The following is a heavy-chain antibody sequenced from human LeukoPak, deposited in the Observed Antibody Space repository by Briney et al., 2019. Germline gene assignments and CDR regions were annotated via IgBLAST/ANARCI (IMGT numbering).Heavy chain of an antibody. Sequence: GGSLRLSCIASGFTSGDYAMSWVRPAPGKGLEWVGFIRSIAYDGTTEYAASVTGRFTISRDDYQSIAYTQMNSLKTEDTAVYYCTRDYDSSGLIFDYWGQGTLVTVSS. CDR1: GFTSGDYA. J-gene: IGHJ4*02. D-gene: IGHD3-22*01. V-gene: IGHV3-49*04. CDR3: TRDYDSSGLIFDY. CDR2: IRSIAYDGTT.